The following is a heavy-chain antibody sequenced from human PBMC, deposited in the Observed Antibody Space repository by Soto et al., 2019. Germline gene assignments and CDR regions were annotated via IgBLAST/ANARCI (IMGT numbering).Heavy chain of an antibody. CDR2: LSSRGDST. CDR1: GFTFSNYG. CDR3: ARPPLEYSGYDRNYFDY. Sequence: GGSLRLSCAASGFTFSNYGMTWVRQAPGKGLEWVSALSSRGDSTYYADSVKGRFTISRDNSKNTLYLQMNSLRAEDTAVYYCARPPLEYSGYDRNYFDYWGQGILVTVSS. D-gene: IGHD5-12*01. J-gene: IGHJ4*02. V-gene: IGHV3-23*01.